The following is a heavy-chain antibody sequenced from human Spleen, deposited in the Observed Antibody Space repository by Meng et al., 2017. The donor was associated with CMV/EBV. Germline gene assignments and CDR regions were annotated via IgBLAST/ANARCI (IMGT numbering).Heavy chain of an antibody. D-gene: IGHD2-2*01. CDR2: ISAYNGNT. CDR1: GYTFTSYG. Sequence: ASVKVSCKASGYTFTSYGISWVRQAPGQGLEWMGWISAYNGNTYYAQKLQGRVTMTTDTSTSTAYMELRSLISDDTAVYYCARDCSTTGCFSYYYYGMDVWGQGTTVTVSS. CDR3: ARDCSTTGCFSYYYYGMDV. V-gene: IGHV1-18*01. J-gene: IGHJ6*02.